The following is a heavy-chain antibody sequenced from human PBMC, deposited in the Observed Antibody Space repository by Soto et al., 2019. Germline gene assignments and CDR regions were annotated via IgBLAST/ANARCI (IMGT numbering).Heavy chain of an antibody. Sequence: EVQLVESGGGLVQPGGSLRLSCAASGFTFSSYSMNWVRQAPGKGLEWVSYISSSSSTIYYADSVKGRFTISRDNAKNSLYLHMNSLRDEDTAVYYCARDLEGYSYALKGDPWGQGTLVTVSS. CDR2: ISSSSSTI. J-gene: IGHJ5*02. CDR1: GFTFSSYS. CDR3: ARDLEGYSYALKGDP. D-gene: IGHD5-18*01. V-gene: IGHV3-48*02.